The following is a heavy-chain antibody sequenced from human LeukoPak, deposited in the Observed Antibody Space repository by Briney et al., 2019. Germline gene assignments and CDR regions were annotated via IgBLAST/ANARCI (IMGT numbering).Heavy chain of an antibody. CDR2: INPDSGGT. V-gene: IGHV1-2*02. CDR1: GYTFTDYY. D-gene: IGHD1-20*01. Sequence: ASVKVSWKASGYTFTDYYMHWVRQAPGQGLEWMGWINPDSGGTNYAQKFQGRVTMTRDTSISTAYMELNRLISDDTAVYYCARAITGIPYGMDVWGQGTTVTVSS. CDR3: ARAITGIPYGMDV. J-gene: IGHJ6*02.